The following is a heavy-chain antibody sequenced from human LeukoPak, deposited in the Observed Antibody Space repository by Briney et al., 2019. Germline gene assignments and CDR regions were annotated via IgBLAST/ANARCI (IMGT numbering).Heavy chain of an antibody. CDR3: ARDSVAGTDY. CDR1: GYTFTGYY. D-gene: IGHD6-19*01. Sequence: ASVKVSCKASGYTFTGYYMHWVRRAPGQGLEWMGWINPNSGGTNYAQTFQGRVSMTRDTSISTGYMELSRLRSDDTAVYYCARDSVAGTDYWGQGTLVTVSS. CDR2: INPNSGGT. V-gene: IGHV1-2*02. J-gene: IGHJ4*02.